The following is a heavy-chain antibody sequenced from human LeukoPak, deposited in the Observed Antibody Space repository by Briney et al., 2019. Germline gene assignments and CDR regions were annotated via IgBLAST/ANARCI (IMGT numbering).Heavy chain of an antibody. CDR2: INPNSGGT. V-gene: IGHV1-2*02. D-gene: IGHD3-22*01. CDR3: ARGLDYYDSRLLFDY. J-gene: IGHJ4*02. Sequence: ASVNVSCKASGYTFTGYYMHWVRQATGQGLERMGWINPNSGGTNYAQKFQGRVTMTRDTSISTAYMELSRLRSDDTAVYYCARGLDYYDSRLLFDYWGQGTLVTVSS. CDR1: GYTFTGYY.